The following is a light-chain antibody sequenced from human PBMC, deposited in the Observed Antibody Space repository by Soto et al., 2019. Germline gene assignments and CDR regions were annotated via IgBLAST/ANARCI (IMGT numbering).Light chain of an antibody. CDR3: SSYTSSSTLV. V-gene: IGLV2-14*01. Sequence: QSVLTQPASVSGSPGQSITISCTGTSSDVGGYIYVSWYQQHPGKAPKLMIFDVSNRPSGVSDRFSGSKSGNTASLTISGLQAEDEAVYYCSSYTSSSTLVFGTGTKLTVL. CDR1: SSDVGGYIY. J-gene: IGLJ1*01. CDR2: DVS.